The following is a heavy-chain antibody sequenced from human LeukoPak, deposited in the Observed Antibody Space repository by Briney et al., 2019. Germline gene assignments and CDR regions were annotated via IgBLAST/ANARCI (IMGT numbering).Heavy chain of an antibody. D-gene: IGHD2-15*01. CDR1: GFTFSSYG. CDR3: AAEYCGGGRGYTGHSGHDY. Sequence: GGSLRLSCAASGFTFSSYGMHWVRQAPGKGLEWVAFIRYDGSNKYYADSVKGRFTISRDNSKNTLYLQMNSLRAEDTAVYYCAAEYCGGGRGYTGHSGHDYWGQGTLVTVSS. V-gene: IGHV3-30*02. J-gene: IGHJ4*02. CDR2: IRYDGSNK.